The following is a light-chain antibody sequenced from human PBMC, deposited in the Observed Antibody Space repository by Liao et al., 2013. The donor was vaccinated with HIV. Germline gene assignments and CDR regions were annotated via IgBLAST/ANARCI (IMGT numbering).Light chain of an antibody. CDR2: HDS. CDR3: QVWDRSSDHWV. CDR1: NIGSKS. J-gene: IGLJ3*02. V-gene: IGLV3-21*04. Sequence: SYVLTQPPSVSVAPGKTARITCGGKNIGSKSVHWYQQKPGQAPVMVISHDSERPSGIPERFSGSNSGNTAALTISRVVAGDEADYYCQVWDRSSDHWVFGGGTKLTVL.